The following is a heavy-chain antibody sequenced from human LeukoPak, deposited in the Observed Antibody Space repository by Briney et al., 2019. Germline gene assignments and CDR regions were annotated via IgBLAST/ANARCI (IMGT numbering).Heavy chain of an antibody. J-gene: IGHJ6*03. CDR3: ASCRGWYYYYYMDV. CDR1: GGTFSSDA. CDR2: IIPIFGTA. Sequence: SVKVSCKASGGTFSSDAISWVRQAPGQGLEWMGGIIPIFGTANYAQKFQGRVTITTDESTSTAYMELSSLRSEDTAVYYCASCRGWYYYYYMDVWGKGTTVTVSS. V-gene: IGHV1-69*05. D-gene: IGHD6-19*01.